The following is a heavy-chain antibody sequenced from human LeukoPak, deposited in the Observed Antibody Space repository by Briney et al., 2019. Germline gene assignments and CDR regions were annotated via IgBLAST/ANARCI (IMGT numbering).Heavy chain of an antibody. Sequence: SETLSLTCTVSGGSISSFYWSWIRQPPGKGLEWIGYFYYTGSTNYNPSLQSRVTISIDTSKNQFSLKLSSVTAADTAVYYCARRSDWFDPWGQGTLVTVSS. V-gene: IGHV4-59*08. CDR2: FYYTGST. CDR1: GGSISSFY. J-gene: IGHJ5*02. CDR3: ARRSDWFDP.